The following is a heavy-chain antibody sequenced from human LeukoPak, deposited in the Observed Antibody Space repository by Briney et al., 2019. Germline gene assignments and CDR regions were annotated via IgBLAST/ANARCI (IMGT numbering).Heavy chain of an antibody. Sequence: ASVKVSCKASGYTFNHHGIHWVRQAPGQGLEWMGWINTDNANTKYSERLQGRVTITRDTSASTAYMELSSLRFEDTAVYTCARDQPYGTCHYMTSWGQGTLVTVSS. J-gene: IGHJ4*02. D-gene: IGHD2-15*01. CDR3: ARDQPYGTCHYMTS. V-gene: IGHV1-3*04. CDR2: INTDNANT. CDR1: GYTFNHHG.